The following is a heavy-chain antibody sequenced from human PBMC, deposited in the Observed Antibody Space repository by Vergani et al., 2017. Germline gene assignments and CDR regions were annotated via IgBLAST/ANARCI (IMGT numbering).Heavy chain of an antibody. V-gene: IGHV5-51*01. J-gene: IGHJ4*02. CDR2: IYPGDSDT. CDR3: ARQDRYYYDSSGYYFDY. Sequence: EVQLVQSGAEVKKPGESLKISCKGSGYSFTSYWIGWVRQMPGKGLEWMGIIYPGDSDTRYSPSFQGQVTISADKSISTAYLQWSSLKASDTAMYYCARQDRYYYDSSGYYFDYWGQGTLVTVSS. D-gene: IGHD3-22*01. CDR1: GYSFTSYW.